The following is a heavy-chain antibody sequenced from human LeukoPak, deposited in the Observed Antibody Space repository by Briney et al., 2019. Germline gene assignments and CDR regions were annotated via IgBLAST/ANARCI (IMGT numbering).Heavy chain of an antibody. Sequence: ASVKVSCKASGYTFTSYYMHWVRQAPGQGLEWMGIINPSGGSTSYAQKFQGRVTMTRDTSASTAYMELSSLRSEDTAVYYCARSYRGLVRFDYWGQGTLVTVSS. J-gene: IGHJ4*02. CDR2: INPSGGST. V-gene: IGHV1-46*01. CDR3: ARSYRGLVRFDY. CDR1: GYTFTSYY. D-gene: IGHD3/OR15-3a*01.